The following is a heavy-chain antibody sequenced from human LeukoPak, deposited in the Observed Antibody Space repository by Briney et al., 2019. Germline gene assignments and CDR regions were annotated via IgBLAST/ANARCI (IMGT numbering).Heavy chain of an antibody. V-gene: IGHV3-9*02. CDR2: RSWDSEMI. D-gene: IGHD6-19*01. J-gene: IGHJ4*02. CDR3: AKDRGAYGNSWLDY. CDR1: GFTSADYA. Sequence: GGSLRISCVASGFTSADYAMQCVRPAPGEGLGWGSQRSWDSEMIDYADSVKGRFTISRDNARNTLYLDIKSLREDDTALYYCAKDRGAYGNSWLDYWGQGTLVTVSS.